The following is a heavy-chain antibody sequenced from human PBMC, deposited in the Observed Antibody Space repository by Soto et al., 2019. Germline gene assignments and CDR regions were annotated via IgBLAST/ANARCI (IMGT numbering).Heavy chain of an antibody. D-gene: IGHD6-13*01. Sequence: LRLSCAASGFTFSSYAMHWVRQAPGKGLEWVAVISTDGRDKYHADSVKGRFTISRDNSKNTLFLQMNSLRPEDTAVYYCAKDHDLAAAGYYFDYWGQGTLVTVSS. CDR1: GFTFSSYA. V-gene: IGHV3-30*01. CDR3: AKDHDLAAAGYYFDY. CDR2: ISTDGRDK. J-gene: IGHJ4*02.